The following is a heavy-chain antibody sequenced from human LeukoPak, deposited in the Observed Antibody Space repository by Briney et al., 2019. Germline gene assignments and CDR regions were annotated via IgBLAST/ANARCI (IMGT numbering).Heavy chain of an antibody. Sequence: GGSLRLSCVASGFTFTNYGMMWVGQAPGKGLVWVSYINSDGRSTTYADSVKGRFTISRDNAKNTLYLQMSSLRAEDTAMYYCARNSNGMSNWGQGTLVIVSS. J-gene: IGHJ4*02. V-gene: IGHV3-74*01. CDR2: INSDGRST. CDR1: GFTFTNYG. D-gene: IGHD2-8*01. CDR3: ARNSNGMSN.